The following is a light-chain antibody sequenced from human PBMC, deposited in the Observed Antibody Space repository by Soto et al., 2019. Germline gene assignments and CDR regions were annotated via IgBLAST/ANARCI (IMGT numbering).Light chain of an antibody. CDR3: QQLNSFPPFFT. CDR2: GAS. V-gene: IGKV1-9*01. Sequence: DIQLIQSPSFLSASVGDKITITCRASQGISSYLAWYQQRPGKAPELLIYGASTLRTGVASRFRGSGSGTEFTLTISSLQPEDFATYFCQQLNSFPPFFTFGPGTKVDIK. J-gene: IGKJ3*01. CDR1: QGISSY.